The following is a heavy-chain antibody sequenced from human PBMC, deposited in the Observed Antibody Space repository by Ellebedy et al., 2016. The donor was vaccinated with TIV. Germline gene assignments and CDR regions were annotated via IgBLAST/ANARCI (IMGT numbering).Heavy chain of an antibody. CDR1: GGTFSSYA. D-gene: IGHD3-10*01. J-gene: IGHJ4*02. CDR3: ARAGVHYGPVEDY. Sequence: AASVKVSCKASGGTFSSYAISWVRQAPGQGLEWMGRIIPIVAISNYAQNLQGRVTTTTDTSTSTAFMDLRSLRSDDTAVYYCARAGVHYGPVEDYWGQGTLVTVSS. CDR2: IIPIVAIS. V-gene: IGHV1-69*04.